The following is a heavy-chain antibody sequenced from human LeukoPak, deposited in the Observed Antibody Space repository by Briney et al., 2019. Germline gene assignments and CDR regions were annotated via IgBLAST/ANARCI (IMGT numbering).Heavy chain of an antibody. J-gene: IGHJ5*02. D-gene: IGHD4-17*01. V-gene: IGHV3-49*04. CDR3: TRDNGDYYFPNWFDP. CDR2: IRSKAYGGTT. Sequence: PGGSLRLSCTASGFTFGDYAMSWVRQAPGKGLEWVGFIRSKAYGGTTEYAASVKGRFTISRDDSKSIAYLQMNSLKTEDTAVYYCTRDNGDYYFPNWFDPWGQGTLVTVSS. CDR1: GFTFGDYA.